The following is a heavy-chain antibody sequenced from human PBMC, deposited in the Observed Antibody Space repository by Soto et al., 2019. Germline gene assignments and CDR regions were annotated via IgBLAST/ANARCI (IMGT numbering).Heavy chain of an antibody. Sequence: PGGSLRLSCASSGVHFSDYYMSWIRQAPGKGLEWVSYISSSSSYTNYADSVKGRFTISRDNAKNSLYLQMNSLRAEDTAVYYCASAYYYDSSGYYYDAFDIWGQGTMVTVSS. CDR1: GVHFSDYY. D-gene: IGHD3-22*01. J-gene: IGHJ3*02. CDR3: ASAYYYDSSGYYYDAFDI. V-gene: IGHV3-11*03. CDR2: ISSSSSYT.